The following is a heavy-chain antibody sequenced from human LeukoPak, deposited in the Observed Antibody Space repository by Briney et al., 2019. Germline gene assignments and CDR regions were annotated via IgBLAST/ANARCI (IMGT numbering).Heavy chain of an antibody. V-gene: IGHV1-69*06. CDR1: GGTFSSYA. D-gene: IGHD3-10*01. Sequence: SVKVSCKASGGTFSSYAVSWVRQAPGQGLEWMGGIITIFGTANYAQKFQGRVTITADKSTSTAYMELSSLRSEDTAVYYCASGWGDRDYFDYWGQGTLVTVSS. J-gene: IGHJ4*02. CDR2: IITIFGTA. CDR3: ASGWGDRDYFDY.